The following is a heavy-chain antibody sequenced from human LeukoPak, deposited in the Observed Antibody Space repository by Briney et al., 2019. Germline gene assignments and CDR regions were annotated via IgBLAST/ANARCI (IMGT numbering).Heavy chain of an antibody. CDR2: INNDGSST. D-gene: IGHD1-14*01. J-gene: IGHJ6*02. CDR3: ARGPPGGYYYGMDV. V-gene: IGHV3-74*01. CDR1: GFTFSTYW. Sequence: GGSLRLSCAASGFTFSTYWMHWVRQAPGKGLVWVSHINNDGSSTNYADSVKGRFTISRDNAKNTLYLQMNSLRAEDTAVYYCARGPPGGYYYGMDVWGQGTTVTVSS.